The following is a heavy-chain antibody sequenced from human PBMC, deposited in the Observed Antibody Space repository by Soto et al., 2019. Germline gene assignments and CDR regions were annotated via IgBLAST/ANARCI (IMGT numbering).Heavy chain of an antibody. Sequence: EVQLVESGGGLVQPGRSLRLSCAASGFTFDDYAMHWVRQAPGKGLEWVSGISWNSGSIGYADSVKGRFTISRDNAKNSLFLQMNSLRAEDTALYYWAKDMGGGSTSCYGLDYWGQGTLVTVSS. CDR1: GFTFDDYA. J-gene: IGHJ4*02. CDR3: AKDMGGGSTSCYGLDY. V-gene: IGHV3-9*01. D-gene: IGHD2-2*01. CDR2: ISWNSGSI.